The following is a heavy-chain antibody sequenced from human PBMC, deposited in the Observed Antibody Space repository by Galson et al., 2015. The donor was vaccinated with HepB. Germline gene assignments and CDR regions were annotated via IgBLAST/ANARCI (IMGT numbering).Heavy chain of an antibody. CDR3: AREVWVSHLGRGMDV. Sequence: SLRLSCAASGFTFSDYYMSWIRQAPGKGLEWVSYISSSSSYTNYADSVKGRFTISRDNAKNSLYLQMNSLRAEDTAVYYCAREVWVSHLGRGMDVWGQGTTVTVSS. J-gene: IGHJ6*02. V-gene: IGHV3-11*05. CDR2: ISSSSSYT. CDR1: GFTFSDYY. D-gene: IGHD6-13*01.